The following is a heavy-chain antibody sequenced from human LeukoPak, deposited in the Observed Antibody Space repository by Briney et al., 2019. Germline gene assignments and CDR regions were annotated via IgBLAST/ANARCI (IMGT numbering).Heavy chain of an antibody. V-gene: IGHV3-23*01. J-gene: IGHJ5*02. CDR1: GFTFSSYA. Sequence: PGGSLRLSCAASGFTFSSYAMSWVRQAPGKGLEWASAISGSGGSTYYADSVKGRFTISRDNSKNTLYLQMNSLRAEDTAVYYCAKDRLITIFGANNWFDPWGQGTLVTVSS. D-gene: IGHD3-3*01. CDR3: AKDRLITIFGANNWFDP. CDR2: ISGSGGST.